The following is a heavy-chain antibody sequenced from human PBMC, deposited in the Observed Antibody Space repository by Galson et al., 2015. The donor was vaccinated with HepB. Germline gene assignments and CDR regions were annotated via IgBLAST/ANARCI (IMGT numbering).Heavy chain of an antibody. CDR2: IKSKAAGGTT. D-gene: IGHD6-13*01. CDR1: QFDFTNTW. V-gene: IGHV3-15*01. CDR3: TALSSSNSYIFIGN. J-gene: IGHJ4*01. Sequence: SLRLSCAASQFDFTNTWMSWVRQAPGKGLEWIGLIKSKAAGGTTDYAAPVKGRFSISRDDSENTLYLEMNSLKSEDTAVYYCTALSSSNSYIFIGNWGHGTLVTVSS.